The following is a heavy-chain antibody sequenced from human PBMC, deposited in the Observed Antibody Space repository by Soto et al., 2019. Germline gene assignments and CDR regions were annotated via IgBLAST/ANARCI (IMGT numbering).Heavy chain of an antibody. CDR2: ISASGGST. CDR1: GFTFSSYA. J-gene: IGHJ4*02. V-gene: IGHV3-23*01. D-gene: IGHD5-12*01. CDR3: AKISVATLGAFDC. Sequence: SGGSLRLSCAASGFTFSSYAMGWVRQAPGKGLEWVSAISASGGSTHYADSVKGRLTISRDDSKSTLYLHMNSLRAEDTAVYYCAKISVATLGAFDCWGQGTLVTVSS.